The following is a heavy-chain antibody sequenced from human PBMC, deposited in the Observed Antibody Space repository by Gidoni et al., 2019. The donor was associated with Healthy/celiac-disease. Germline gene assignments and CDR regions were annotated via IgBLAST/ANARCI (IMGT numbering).Heavy chain of an antibody. CDR2: IYHSGST. Sequence: QLQLQESGQGLVKPSQTMSLTCAVSGGPTSSGGYSWHWFRQPPGKGLEWIVYIYHSGSTYYNPSLKSRVTISVDRSKNQFSLKLSSVTAADTAVYYCARGLAYEGGYFDYWGQGTLVTVSS. CDR3: ARGLAYEGGYFDY. J-gene: IGHJ4*02. V-gene: IGHV4-30-2*01. CDR1: GGPTSSGGYS. D-gene: IGHD1-26*01.